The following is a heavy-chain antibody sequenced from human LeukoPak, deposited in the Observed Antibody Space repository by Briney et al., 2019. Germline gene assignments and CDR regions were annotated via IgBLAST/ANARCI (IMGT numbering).Heavy chain of an antibody. CDR3: ARELIVLEPAARRYNYYMDV. Sequence: GSSVKVSCKASGGTFSSYAISWVRQAPGQGLEWMGGIIPIFGTANYAQKFQDRVTVTSNTSISTAYMELRSLTSEDTAVYYCARELIVLEPAARRYNYYMDVWGIGTTVSVSS. CDR1: GGTFSSYA. CDR2: IIPIFGTA. D-gene: IGHD2-2*01. V-gene: IGHV1-69*05. J-gene: IGHJ6*03.